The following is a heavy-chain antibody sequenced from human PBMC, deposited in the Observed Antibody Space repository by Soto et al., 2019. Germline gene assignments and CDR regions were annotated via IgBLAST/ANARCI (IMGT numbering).Heavy chain of an antibody. CDR3: ARGGYDFSGVNFDEGFDF. CDR1: GGSLSSHF. D-gene: IGHD3-22*01. J-gene: IGHJ3*01. Sequence: QVQLQESGPRLVKPSETLSLTCSVSGGSLSSHFWAWIRQPPGKGLEWVGYIFYTGITKYNPSLQSRVSIAVDTSKEKFSLTLNSVTAADTAVYYCARGGYDFSGVNFDEGFDFWGQGIPVTVSS. CDR2: IFYTGIT. V-gene: IGHV4-59*11.